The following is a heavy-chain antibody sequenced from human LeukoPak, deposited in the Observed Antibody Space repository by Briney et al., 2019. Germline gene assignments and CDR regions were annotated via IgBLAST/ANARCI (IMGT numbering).Heavy chain of an antibody. J-gene: IGHJ4*02. V-gene: IGHV3-48*03. CDR1: GYILRRYE. Sequence: GGSLRLSCASSGYILRRYELNCVREARGKGREGVSYISSSGSTIYYADSLRGRFTFSRDNAKKSLYVPMKRLRGGDTAVLLCARESRYYYGAGRNYFDYWGQGTLVTVSS. CDR3: ARESRYYYGAGRNYFDY. CDR2: ISSSGSTI. D-gene: IGHD3-10*01.